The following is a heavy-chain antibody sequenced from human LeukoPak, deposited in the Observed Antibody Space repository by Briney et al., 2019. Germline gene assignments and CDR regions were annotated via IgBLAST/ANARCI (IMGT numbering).Heavy chain of an antibody. CDR3: ATWFRSGSPSRHNWFDP. Sequence: ASVKVSCKVSGYTLTELSMHCVRQAPGKGLEWMGGFDPEDGETIYAQKFQGRVTMTEDTSTDTAYMELSSLRSEDTAVYYCATWFRSGSPSRHNWFDPWGQGTLVTVSS. J-gene: IGHJ5*02. V-gene: IGHV1-24*01. CDR2: FDPEDGET. CDR1: GYTLTELS. D-gene: IGHD3-10*01.